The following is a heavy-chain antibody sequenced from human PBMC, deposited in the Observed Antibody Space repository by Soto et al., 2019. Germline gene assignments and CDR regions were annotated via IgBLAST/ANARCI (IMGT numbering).Heavy chain of an antibody. CDR3: VKGGWLDF. J-gene: IGHJ5*01. CDR1: GFSFSTFE. Sequence: EVQLLESGGGLVQPGGSLRLSCAASGFSFSTFEMSWVRQAPGRGLEWVSFISDDSSRTYYADAVKGRFTISRDNSKYALYGQMNSLTAEDTAVYACVKGGWLDFWGQGTLVTVSS. CDR2: ISDDSSRT. V-gene: IGHV3-23*01. D-gene: IGHD3-16*01.